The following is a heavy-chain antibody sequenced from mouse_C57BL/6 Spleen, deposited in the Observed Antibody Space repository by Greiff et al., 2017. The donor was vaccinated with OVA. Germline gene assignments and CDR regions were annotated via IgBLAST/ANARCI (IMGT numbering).Heavy chain of an antibody. CDR2: IYPGDGDT. V-gene: IGHV1-82*01. CDR1: GYAFSSSW. D-gene: IGHD3-2*02. CDR3: QAQGRGTWFAY. Sequence: QVQLQQSGPELVKPGASVKISCKASGYAFSSSWMNWVKQRPGKGLEWIGRIYPGDGDTNYNGKFKGKATLTADKSSSTAYMQLSSLTSEDSAVYFGQAQGRGTWFAYWGQGTLVTVSA. J-gene: IGHJ3*01.